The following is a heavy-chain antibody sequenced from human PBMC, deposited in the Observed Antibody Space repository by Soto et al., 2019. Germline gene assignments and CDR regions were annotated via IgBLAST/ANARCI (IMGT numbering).Heavy chain of an antibody. J-gene: IGHJ5*02. D-gene: IGHD3-10*01. Sequence: QVQLQESGPGLVTPSGTLSLTCAVSGGSISSSYWWNWVRQPPGKGLEWIGKIYHSGSTNYNPSLKNRVNISVDKSNNQFSLRLTSVTVADTAVYYCARGDYGQYDAYNWFDPWGQGNLVIVAS. CDR1: GGSISSSYW. CDR3: ARGDYGQYDAYNWFDP. V-gene: IGHV4-4*02. CDR2: IYHSGST.